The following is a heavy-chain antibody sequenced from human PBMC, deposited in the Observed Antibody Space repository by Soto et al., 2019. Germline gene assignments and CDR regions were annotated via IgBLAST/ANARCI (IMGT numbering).Heavy chain of an antibody. CDR3: GRSSWSSTSCYACYFDY. V-gene: IGHV1-18*01. CDR1: GYTFTNYG. J-gene: IGHJ4*02. Sequence: QVQLVQSGAEVKKPGASVKVSCKASGYTFTNYGISWVRQAPGQGLEWMGWISAYNGNTNYAQKLQGRVTMTTDTSTSTAYMELRSLRSDDTAVYYCGRSSWSSTSCYACYFDYWGQGTLVTVSS. D-gene: IGHD2-2*01. CDR2: ISAYNGNT.